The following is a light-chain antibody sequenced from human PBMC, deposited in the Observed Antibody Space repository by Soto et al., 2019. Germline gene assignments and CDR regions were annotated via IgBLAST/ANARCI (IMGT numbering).Light chain of an antibody. J-gene: IGLJ2*01. Sequence: QSALTQPASGSGSPGRSITISCTGTSSDVGSYNLVSWYQQHPGKAPKLMIYEGSKRPSGVSNRFSGSKSGNTASLTISGLQAEDEADYYCCSYAGSVVFGGGTKVTVL. CDR2: EGS. CDR1: SSDVGSYNL. CDR3: CSYAGSVV. V-gene: IGLV2-23*01.